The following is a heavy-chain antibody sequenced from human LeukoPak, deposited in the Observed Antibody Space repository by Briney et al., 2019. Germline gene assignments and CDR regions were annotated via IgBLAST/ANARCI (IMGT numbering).Heavy chain of an antibody. CDR1: GYTFTAYN. CDR2: INPNSGGT. CDR3: ARDPEWLRLDRLLDY. Sequence: ASVKVSCKASGYTFTAYNLHWVRQAPGQGLEWMGWINPNSGGTNYAQKFQGRVTMARDTSISTAYMELISLISDDTAVYYCARDPEWLRLDRLLDYWGQGTLITVSS. V-gene: IGHV1-2*02. D-gene: IGHD5-12*01. J-gene: IGHJ4*02.